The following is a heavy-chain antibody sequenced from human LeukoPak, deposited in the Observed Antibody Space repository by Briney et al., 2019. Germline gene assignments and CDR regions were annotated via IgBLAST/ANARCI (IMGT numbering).Heavy chain of an antibody. J-gene: IGHJ4*02. CDR3: AGHMGGSGPVDY. Sequence: PSETLSLTCAVYGGSFSGYYWSWIRQPPGKGLEWIGEINHSGSTNYNPSLKSRVTISVDTSKNQFSLKLSSVTAADTAVYYCAGHMGGSGPVDYWGQGTLVTVSS. V-gene: IGHV4-34*01. D-gene: IGHD3-10*01. CDR1: GGSFSGYY. CDR2: INHSGST.